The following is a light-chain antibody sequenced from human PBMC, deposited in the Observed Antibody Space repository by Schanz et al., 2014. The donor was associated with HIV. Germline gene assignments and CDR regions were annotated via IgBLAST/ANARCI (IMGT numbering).Light chain of an antibody. Sequence: QSALTQPPSASGSPGQSVTISCTGTSSDVSDYDYVSWYQQHPGKVPKLLIYDVSNRPSGVPDRFSGSKSGNTASLTVSGLQAEDEADYYCSSYAGNNNGVFGGGTKLTVL. J-gene: IGLJ3*02. CDR2: DVS. CDR3: SSYAGNNNGV. CDR1: SSDVSDYDY. V-gene: IGLV2-8*01.